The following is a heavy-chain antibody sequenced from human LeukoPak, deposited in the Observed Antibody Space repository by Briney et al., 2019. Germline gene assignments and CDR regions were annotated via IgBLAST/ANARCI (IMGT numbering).Heavy chain of an antibody. CDR3: ARELVSLGTGYFDL. J-gene: IGHJ2*01. CDR1: GFTFGTYV. V-gene: IGHV3-23*01. D-gene: IGHD7-27*01. Sequence: GGSLRLSREASGFTFGTYVMTWVRQAPGKGLEWVSGITGSSTWTYYADSVRGRFTISRDNSKNTLHLQMNNLTADDTAIYYCARELVSLGTGYFDLWGRGTLVTVSS. CDR2: ITGSSTWT.